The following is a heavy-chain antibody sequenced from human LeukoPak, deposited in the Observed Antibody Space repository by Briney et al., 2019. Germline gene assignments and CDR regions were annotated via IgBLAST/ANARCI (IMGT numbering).Heavy chain of an antibody. J-gene: IGHJ4*02. V-gene: IGHV3-23*01. D-gene: IGHD1-7*01. CDR3: AKVKGRGYNWNYYFDY. CDR2: ISGSGGST. Sequence: PGGSLRLSCAASGFTFSSYAMSWVRQAPGKGLEWVSAISGSGGSTYYADYVKGRFTISRDNSKNTLYLQMNSLRAEDTAVYYCAKVKGRGYNWNYYFDYWGQGTLVTVSS. CDR1: GFTFSSYA.